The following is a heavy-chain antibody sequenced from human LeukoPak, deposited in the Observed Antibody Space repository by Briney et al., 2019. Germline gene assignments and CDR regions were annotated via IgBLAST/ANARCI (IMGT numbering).Heavy chain of an antibody. CDR2: ISAYNGNT. CDR3: ARGATYYYDSSGYYFDY. Sequence: GASVKVSCKASGYTFTSYGISWVRRAPGQGLEWMGWISAYNGNTNYAQKLQGRVTMTTDTSTSTAYMELRSLRSDDTAVYYCARGATYYYDSSGYYFDYWGQGTLVTVSS. CDR1: GYTFTSYG. J-gene: IGHJ4*02. V-gene: IGHV1-18*01. D-gene: IGHD3-22*01.